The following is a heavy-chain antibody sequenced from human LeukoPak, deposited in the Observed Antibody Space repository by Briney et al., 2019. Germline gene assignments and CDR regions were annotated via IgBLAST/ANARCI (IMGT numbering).Heavy chain of an antibody. J-gene: IGHJ5*02. CDR2: IRYNGNNQ. V-gene: IGHV3-30*02. CDR1: GFSFSSYA. Sequence: GGSLRLSCAASGFSFSSYAMNWVRQAPGKGLEWVAFIRYNGNNQYYADSVKGRFTISRDNSKNTLYLQMNSLRAEDTAVYYCAKDDSSGYYYWWYGNWFDPWGQGTLVTVSS. CDR3: AKDDSSGYYYWWYGNWFDP. D-gene: IGHD3-22*01.